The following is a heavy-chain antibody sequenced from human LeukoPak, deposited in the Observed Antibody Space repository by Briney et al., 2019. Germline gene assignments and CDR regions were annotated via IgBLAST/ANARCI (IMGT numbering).Heavy chain of an antibody. CDR2: ISGSGGST. CDR3: AKRLSGSYSEIDY. Sequence: AGGSLRLSCAASGFTFSSYAMSWVRQAPGKGLEWVSAISGSGGSTYYADSVKGRFTISRDNSKNTLYLQMNSLRAEDTAVYYCAKRLSGSYSEIDYWGQGTLVTVSS. J-gene: IGHJ4*02. V-gene: IGHV3-23*01. CDR1: GFTFSSYA. D-gene: IGHD1-26*01.